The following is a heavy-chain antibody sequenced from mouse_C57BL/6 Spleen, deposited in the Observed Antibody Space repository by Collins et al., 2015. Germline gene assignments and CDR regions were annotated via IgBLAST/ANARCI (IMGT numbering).Heavy chain of an antibody. D-gene: IGHD4-1*01. CDR2: IHPSDSDT. V-gene: IGHV1-74*01. CDR1: GYTFTSYW. Sequence: QVQLQQPGAELVKPGASVKVSCKASGYTFTSYWVHRVKQRPGQGLEWIGRIHPSDSDTNYNQKFKGKATLTVDKSSSTAYMQLSSLTSEDSAVYYCAIELGRNWYFDVWGTGTTVTVSS. CDR3: AIELGRNWYFDV. J-gene: IGHJ1*03.